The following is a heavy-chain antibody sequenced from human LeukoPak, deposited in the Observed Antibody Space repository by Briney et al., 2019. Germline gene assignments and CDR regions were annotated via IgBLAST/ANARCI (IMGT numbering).Heavy chain of an antibody. J-gene: IGHJ6*03. CDR1: GGSFSRYY. D-gene: IGHD3-9*01. CDR2: INHSGST. CDR3: ARGTAISDYYYMDV. V-gene: IGHV4-34*01. Sequence: SETLSLPCAVYGGSFSRYYWSWIRQPPGKGLEWIGEINHSGSTNYNPSLKSRVTISVDTSKNQFSLKLSSVTAADTAVYYCARGTAISDYYYMDVWGKGTTVTVSS.